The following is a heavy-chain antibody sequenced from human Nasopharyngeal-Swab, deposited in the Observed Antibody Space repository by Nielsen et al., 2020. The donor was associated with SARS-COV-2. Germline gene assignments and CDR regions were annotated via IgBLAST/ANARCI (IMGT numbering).Heavy chain of an antibody. D-gene: IGHD3-10*01. Sequence: TLSLTCTVSGGSISSGGYYWSWIRQHPGKGLEWIGYIYYSGSTYYNPSPKSRVTISVDTSKNQFSLKLSSVTAADQAVYYCARVFITISWYFDLGGRGTLVTVSS. CDR3: ARVFITISWYFDL. CDR1: GGSISSGGYY. V-gene: IGHV4-31*03. CDR2: IYYSGST. J-gene: IGHJ2*01.